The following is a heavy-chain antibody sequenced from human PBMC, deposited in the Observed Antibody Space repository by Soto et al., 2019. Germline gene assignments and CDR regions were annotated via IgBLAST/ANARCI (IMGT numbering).Heavy chain of an antibody. D-gene: IGHD1-26*01. V-gene: IGHV3-73*02. Sequence: EVQLVGSGGGLVQPGESLKLSCAASGFTLSGSAVHWVRQASGKGLEWVGRIRSKTRSYATEYIASVKGRFTMSRDDSNNTAYLQMNGLKTDDTAVYYCTRSGGSYSFGYWGQGTLVTVSS. CDR1: GFTLSGSA. CDR3: TRSGGSYSFGY. J-gene: IGHJ4*02. CDR2: IRSKTRSYAT.